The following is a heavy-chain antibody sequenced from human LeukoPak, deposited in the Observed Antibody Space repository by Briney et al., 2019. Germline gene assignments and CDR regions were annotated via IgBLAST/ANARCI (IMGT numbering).Heavy chain of an antibody. V-gene: IGHV4-31*03. J-gene: IGHJ4*02. CDR3: ARGYCSGGSCYKLFDY. CDR1: GGSISSGGYY. Sequence: PSETLSLTCTVSGGSISSGGYYWSWIRQHPGKGLEWIVYIYYSGSTYYNPSLKSRVTISVDTSKNQFSLKLSSVTAADTAVYYCARGYCSGGSCYKLFDYWGQGTLVTVSS. D-gene: IGHD2-15*01. CDR2: IYYSGST.